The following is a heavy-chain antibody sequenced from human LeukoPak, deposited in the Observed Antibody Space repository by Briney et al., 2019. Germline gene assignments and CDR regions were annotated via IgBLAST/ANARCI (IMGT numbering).Heavy chain of an antibody. CDR1: GFTFSSYA. Sequence: PGGSLRLSCAASGFTFSSYAMSWVRQAPGKGLEWVSSISGGGGSTYYADSVKGRFTISRDNSKNTLYLQMNSLRAEDTAVYYCAKDRFVAAAGNYFDYWGQGTLVTVSS. D-gene: IGHD6-13*01. J-gene: IGHJ4*02. CDR2: ISGGGGST. V-gene: IGHV3-23*01. CDR3: AKDRFVAAAGNYFDY.